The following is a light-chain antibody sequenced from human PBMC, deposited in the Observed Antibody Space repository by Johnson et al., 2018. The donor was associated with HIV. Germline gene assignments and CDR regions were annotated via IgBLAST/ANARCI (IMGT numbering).Light chain of an antibody. Sequence: QSVLTQPPSVSAAPGQKVTISCSGSSSNIGNNYVSWYQQLPGTAPKLLIYENNKRPSGIPDRFSGSKSGTSATLAITGLQTGDEADYYCGTWDSSLIAHVFGTGTKVTVL. J-gene: IGLJ1*01. V-gene: IGLV1-51*01. CDR1: SSNIGNNY. CDR2: ENN. CDR3: GTWDSSLIAHV.